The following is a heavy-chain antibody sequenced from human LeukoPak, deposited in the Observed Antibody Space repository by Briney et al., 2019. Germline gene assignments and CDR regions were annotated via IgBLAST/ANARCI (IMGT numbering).Heavy chain of an antibody. J-gene: IGHJ4*02. CDR3: ASRNYYDSSGYYYYYFDY. V-gene: IGHV3-23*01. Sequence: GGSLRLSCAASGFTFSSYAMSWVRQAPGKGLEWVSAISGSGGSTYYADSVKGRFTISRDNSKNTLYLQMNSLRAGDTAVYYCASRNYYDSSGYYYYYFDYWGQGILVTVSS. CDR1: GFTFSSYA. CDR2: ISGSGGST. D-gene: IGHD3-22*01.